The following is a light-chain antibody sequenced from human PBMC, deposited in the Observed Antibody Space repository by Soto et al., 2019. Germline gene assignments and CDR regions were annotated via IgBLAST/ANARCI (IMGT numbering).Light chain of an antibody. CDR3: DTWDSNPRV. J-gene: IGLJ2*01. Sequence: QPVLTQSSSASASLGSSVKLTCTLSSGHSSYIIAWHQQQPGKAPRYLMKLEGSGSYNKGSGVPVRVSGSSSGADRSLTVSHLQFEDEADYYCDTWDSNPRVFGGGTKLTVL. CDR2: LEGSGSY. V-gene: IGLV4-60*02. CDR1: SGHSSYI.